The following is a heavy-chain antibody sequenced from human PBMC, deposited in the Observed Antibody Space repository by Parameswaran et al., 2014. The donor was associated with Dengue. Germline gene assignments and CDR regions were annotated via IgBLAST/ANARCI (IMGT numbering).Heavy chain of an antibody. J-gene: IGHJ4*02. CDR3: ARDYYYDSSGFVDY. Sequence: VRQMPGKGLEWIGYIYYSGSTYYNPSLKSRVTISVDTSKNQFSLKLSSVTAADTAVYYCARDYYYDSSGFVDYWGQGTLVTVSS. D-gene: IGHD3-22*01. V-gene: IGHV4-30-4*01. CDR2: IYYSGST.